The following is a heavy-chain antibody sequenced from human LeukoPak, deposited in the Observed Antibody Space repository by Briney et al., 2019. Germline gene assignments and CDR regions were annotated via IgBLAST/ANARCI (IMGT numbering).Heavy chain of an antibody. Sequence: GGSLRLSCAASGFTFSSYGMHWVRQAPGKGLEWVAFIRYDGSNTYYADSVKGRFTISRDNSKNTLYLQMNSLRAEDTAVYYCAKDQYYDFLSGYRPQYFDYWGQGTLVTVSS. J-gene: IGHJ4*02. CDR3: AKDQYYDFLSGYRPQYFDY. CDR1: GFTFSSYG. V-gene: IGHV3-30*02. CDR2: IRYDGSNT. D-gene: IGHD3-3*01.